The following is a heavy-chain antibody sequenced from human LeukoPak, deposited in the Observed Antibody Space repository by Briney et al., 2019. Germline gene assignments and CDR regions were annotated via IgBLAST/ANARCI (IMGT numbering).Heavy chain of an antibody. CDR1: GFTFDDYA. CDR3: ARGVVVVTAIPD. CDR2: ISYDGSNK. Sequence: GGSLRLSCAASGFTFDDYAMPWVRQAPGKGLEWVAVISYDGSNKYYADSVKGRFTISRDNSKNTLYLQMSSLRAEDTAVYYCARGVVVVTAIPDWGQGTLVTVSS. J-gene: IGHJ4*02. D-gene: IGHD2-21*02. V-gene: IGHV3-30-3*01.